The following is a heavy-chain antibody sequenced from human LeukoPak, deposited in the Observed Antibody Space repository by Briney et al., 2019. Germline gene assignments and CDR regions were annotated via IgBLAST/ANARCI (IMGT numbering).Heavy chain of an antibody. V-gene: IGHV4-34*01. CDR3: ASRQSPYSSSWYRVGAFDI. J-gene: IGHJ3*02. CDR2: INHSGST. Sequence: SETLSLTCAVYGGSFSGCYWSWIRQPPGKGLEWIGEINHSGSTNYDPSLKSRVTISVDTSKNQFSLKLSSVTAADTAVYYCASRQSPYSSSWYRVGAFDIWGQGTMVTVSS. D-gene: IGHD6-13*01. CDR1: GGSFSGCY.